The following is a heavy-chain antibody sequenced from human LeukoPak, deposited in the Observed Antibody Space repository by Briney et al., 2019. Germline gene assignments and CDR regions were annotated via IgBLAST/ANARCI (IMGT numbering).Heavy chain of an antibody. D-gene: IGHD6-19*01. CDR1: GGSISSGSYY. J-gene: IGHJ4*02. CDR3: ARMGLAVAISL. V-gene: IGHV4-61*02. CDR2: IYTSGST. Sequence: SETLSLTCTVSGGSISSGSYYWSWIRQPAGKGLEWIGRIYTSGSTYYNPSLKSRVTISVDTSKNQFSLKLSSVTAADTAVYYCARMGLAVAISLWGQGTLVTVSS.